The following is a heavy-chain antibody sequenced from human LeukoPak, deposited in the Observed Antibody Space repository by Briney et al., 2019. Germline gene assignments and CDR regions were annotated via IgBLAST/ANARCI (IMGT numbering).Heavy chain of an antibody. D-gene: IGHD4-11*01. CDR3: ARDHDYGNFGTYADY. CDR1: GDSVSRNSVA. V-gene: IGHV6-1*01. CDR2: TYYRSKWYN. Sequence: SQTLSLTCAISGDSVSRNSVAWNWIRQSPSRGLEWLRRTYYRSKWYNDYALFVESRITINPDTSKNQFSLQLNSVTPADTAVYYCARDHDYGNFGTYADYWGQGTLVTVSS. J-gene: IGHJ4*02.